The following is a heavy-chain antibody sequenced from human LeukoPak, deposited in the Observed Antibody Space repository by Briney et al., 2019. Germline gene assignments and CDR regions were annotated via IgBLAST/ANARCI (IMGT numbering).Heavy chain of an antibody. CDR1: GYTFTGYY. J-gene: IGHJ5*02. Sequence: ASVKVSCTASGYTFTGYYMHWVRHAPGQGLEWMGWINPNSGGTNYAQQFQGRVTLTRDTSIRTAYMEPDRCRSDDTAVYYCARNYYASSGYYQNLFDPWGQGTLVSVSS. CDR2: INPNSGGT. V-gene: IGHV1-2*02. CDR3: ARNYYASSGYYQNLFDP. D-gene: IGHD3-22*01.